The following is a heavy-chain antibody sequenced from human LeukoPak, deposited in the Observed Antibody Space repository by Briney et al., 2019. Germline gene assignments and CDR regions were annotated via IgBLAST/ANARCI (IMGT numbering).Heavy chain of an antibody. D-gene: IGHD1-26*01. CDR3: ARGSCDYYYYMDV. Sequence: SETLSLTCTVSGGSISSYYWSWIRQPPGKGLEWIGYIYYSGSTNYNPSLKSRVTISVDTSKNQFSLKLSSVTAADTAVYYCARGSCDYYYYMDVWGKGTTVTVSS. J-gene: IGHJ6*03. CDR2: IYYSGST. V-gene: IGHV4-59*01. CDR1: GGSISSYY.